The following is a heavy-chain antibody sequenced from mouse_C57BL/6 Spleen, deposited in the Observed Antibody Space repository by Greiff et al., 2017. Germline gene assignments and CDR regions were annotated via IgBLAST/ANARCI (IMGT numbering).Heavy chain of an antibody. V-gene: IGHV5-12*01. Sequence: EVHLVESGGGLVQPGGSLKLSCAASGFTFSDYYMYWVRQTPEKRLEWVAYISNGGGSTYYPDTVKGRFTISRDNAKNTLYLQMSRLKSEDTAMYYCARRLYGSSYGYFDYWGQGTTLTVSS. CDR1: GFTFSDYY. CDR3: ARRLYGSSYGYFDY. D-gene: IGHD1-1*01. CDR2: ISNGGGST. J-gene: IGHJ2*01.